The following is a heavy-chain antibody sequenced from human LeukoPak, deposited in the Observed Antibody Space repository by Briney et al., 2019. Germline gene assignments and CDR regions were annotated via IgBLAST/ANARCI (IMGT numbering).Heavy chain of an antibody. D-gene: IGHD5-24*01. J-gene: IGHJ4*02. CDR1: GGSFSGYY. CDR2: INHSGST. CDR3: ARDTEMAYFDY. Sequence: SETLSLTCAVYGGSFSGYYWSWIRQPPGKGLEWIGEINHSGSTNYNPSLKSRVTTSVDTSKNQFSLKLSSVTAADTAVYYCARDTEMAYFDYWGQGTLVTVSS. V-gene: IGHV4-34*01.